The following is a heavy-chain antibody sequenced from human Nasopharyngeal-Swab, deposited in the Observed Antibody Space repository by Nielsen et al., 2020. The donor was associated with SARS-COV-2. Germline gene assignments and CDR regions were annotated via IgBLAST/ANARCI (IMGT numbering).Heavy chain of an antibody. J-gene: IGHJ4*01. D-gene: IGHD1-1*01. CDR1: GFTFSSYS. CDR3: AKDLVPDGHNDFDY. CDR2: ISSSSSYI. Sequence: GESLKISCAASGFTFSSYSMNWVRQAPGKGLEWVSSISSSSSYIYYADSVKGRFTISRDNSRNTVYLHMNSLRADDTAIYYCAKDLVPDGHNDFDYWGQGTLVTVSS. V-gene: IGHV3-21*04.